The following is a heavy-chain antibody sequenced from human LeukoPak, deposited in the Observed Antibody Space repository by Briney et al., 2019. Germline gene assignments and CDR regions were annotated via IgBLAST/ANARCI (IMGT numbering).Heavy chain of an antibody. J-gene: IGHJ4*02. CDR3: ARDMTTVVAPLSY. CDR1: GFTFSDYY. D-gene: IGHD4-23*01. CDR2: ISSSGSTI. V-gene: IGHV3-11*04. Sequence: GGSLRLSCAASGFTFSDYYMSWIRQAPGKGLEWASYISSSGSTIYYADSVKGRFTISRDNAKNSLYLQMNSLRAEDTAVYYCARDMTTVVAPLSYWGQGTLVTVSS.